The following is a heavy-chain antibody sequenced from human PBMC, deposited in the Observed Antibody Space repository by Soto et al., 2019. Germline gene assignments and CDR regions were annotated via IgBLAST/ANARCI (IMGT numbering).Heavy chain of an antibody. V-gene: IGHV3-53*04. CDR3: ARPKIGDAYYYYGMDV. CDR2: IYSGGST. D-gene: IGHD3-22*01. CDR1: GFTVSSNY. Sequence: EVQLVESGGGLVQPGGSLRLSCAASGFTVSSNYMSWVRQAPGKGLEWVSVIYSGGSTYYADSVKGRFTISRHNSKNTLYLQMNSLRAEDTAVYYCARPKIGDAYYYYGMDVWGQGTTVTVSS. J-gene: IGHJ6*02.